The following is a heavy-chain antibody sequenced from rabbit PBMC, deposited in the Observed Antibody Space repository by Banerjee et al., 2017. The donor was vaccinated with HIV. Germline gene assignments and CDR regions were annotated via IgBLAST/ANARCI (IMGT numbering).Heavy chain of an antibody. J-gene: IGHJ3*01. D-gene: IGHD1-1*01. Sequence: QEQLEESGGDLVKPEGSLTLTCTASGFSLSNNYVMCWVRQAPGKGLEWIGYIYTGDGTTYYASWAKGRFTISSDNAQNTVDLQMNSLTAADTATYFCARAASGGGVSWHDLWGQGTLVTVS. V-gene: IGHV1S45*01. CDR1: GFSLSNNYV. CDR3: ARAASGGGVSWHDL. CDR2: IYTGDGTT.